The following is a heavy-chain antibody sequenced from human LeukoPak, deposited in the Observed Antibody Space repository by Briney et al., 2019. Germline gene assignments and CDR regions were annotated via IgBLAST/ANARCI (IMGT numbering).Heavy chain of an antibody. D-gene: IGHD2-15*01. Sequence: ASVKVSCKASGYTFTSYDINWVRQATGQGLEWMGWMNPNSGNTGYAQKFQGRVTMTRNTSISTAYMELSSLRSEDTAVYYCTREQYICSGGSCYFDFWGQGTLVTVSS. CDR2: MNPNSGNT. V-gene: IGHV1-8*01. J-gene: IGHJ4*02. CDR3: TREQYICSGGSCYFDF. CDR1: GYTFTSYD.